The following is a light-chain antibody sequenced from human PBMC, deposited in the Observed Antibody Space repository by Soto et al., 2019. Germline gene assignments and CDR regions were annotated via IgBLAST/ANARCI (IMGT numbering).Light chain of an antibody. CDR3: QQYNNWPPTYT. V-gene: IGKV3-20*01. J-gene: IGKJ2*01. CDR1: QSVSSSY. Sequence: EIVLTQSPGTLSLSPGERATLSCRASQSVSSSYLAWYQQKPGQAPRLLIYGASSRATGIPDRFSGSGSGTDFTLTISRLEPEDFAVYYCQQYNNWPPTYTFGQGT. CDR2: GAS.